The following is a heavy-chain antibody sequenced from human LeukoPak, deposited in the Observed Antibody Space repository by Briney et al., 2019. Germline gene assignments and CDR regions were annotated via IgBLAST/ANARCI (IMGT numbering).Heavy chain of an antibody. CDR1: GFSISAAW. J-gene: IGHJ4*02. Sequence: PGGSLRLSCEASGFSISAAWMTWVRQAPGKGLEWVATIKNDGSDKYYVDSVEGRFTLSRDNAKNLVYLQMNSLRVEDTAVYYCVNLGYSDGGQGTLVTVSS. V-gene: IGHV3-7*01. D-gene: IGHD5-12*01. CDR3: VNLGYSD. CDR2: IKNDGSDK.